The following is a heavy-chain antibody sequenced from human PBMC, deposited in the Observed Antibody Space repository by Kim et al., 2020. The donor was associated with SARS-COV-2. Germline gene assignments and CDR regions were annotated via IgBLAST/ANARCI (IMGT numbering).Heavy chain of an antibody. Sequence: GESLKISCKGSGYSFTSYWIGWVRQMPGKGLEWMGIIYPGDSDTRYSPSFQGQVTISADKSISTAYLQWSSLKASDTAMNYCARRGGRRDYYYGMDVWGQGTTVTVSS. CDR3: ARRGGRRDYYYGMDV. J-gene: IGHJ6*02. CDR1: GYSFTSYW. D-gene: IGHD3-16*01. V-gene: IGHV5-51*01. CDR2: IYPGDSDT.